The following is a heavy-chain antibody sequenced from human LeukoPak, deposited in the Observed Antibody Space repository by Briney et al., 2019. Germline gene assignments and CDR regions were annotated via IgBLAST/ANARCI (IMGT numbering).Heavy chain of an antibody. CDR2: ISSSSTFI. CDR3: ARARGYSYGYSDY. Sequence: GGSLRLSCAASGFSFRSYSMNWVRQSPGKGLEWVSSISSSSTFIYYADSLKGRFTISRDNTKNSLYLQMNSLRAEDTAVYYCARARGYSYGYSDYWGQGTLVTVSS. V-gene: IGHV3-21*01. D-gene: IGHD5-18*01. CDR1: GFSFRSYS. J-gene: IGHJ4*02.